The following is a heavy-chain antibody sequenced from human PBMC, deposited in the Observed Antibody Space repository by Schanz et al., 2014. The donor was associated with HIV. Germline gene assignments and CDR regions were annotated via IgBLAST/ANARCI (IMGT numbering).Heavy chain of an antibody. CDR3: ARGRFCSGGSCYHDY. V-gene: IGHV1-69*13. CDR1: GYSFSSYA. D-gene: IGHD2-15*01. Sequence: QVHLVQSGAEVKKSGASVKVSCKASGYSFSSYAFSWVRQAPGQGLEWMGGIIPLFGTSNYAQKFQGRATITADESTSTAYMELSSLRSEDTAVYYCARGRFCSGGSCYHDYWGQGTLVTVSS. CDR2: IIPLFGTS. J-gene: IGHJ4*02.